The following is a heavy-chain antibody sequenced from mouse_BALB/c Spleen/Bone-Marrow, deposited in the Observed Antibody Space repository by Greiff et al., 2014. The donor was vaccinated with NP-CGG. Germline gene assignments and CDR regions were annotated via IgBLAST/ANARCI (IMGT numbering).Heavy chain of an antibody. CDR1: GFNIKDTY. V-gene: IGHV14-3*02. J-gene: IGHJ3*01. D-gene: IGHD2-2*01. Sequence: EVQLQQSGAELVKPRASVKLSCTASGFNIKDTYMHWVKQRPEQGLEWIGRIDPANGNTKYDPKFQGKATITADTSSNTVYLQLSSLTSEDTAVYYCARNYGYGKSFAYWGQGTLVTVSA. CDR3: ARNYGYGKSFAY. CDR2: IDPANGNT.